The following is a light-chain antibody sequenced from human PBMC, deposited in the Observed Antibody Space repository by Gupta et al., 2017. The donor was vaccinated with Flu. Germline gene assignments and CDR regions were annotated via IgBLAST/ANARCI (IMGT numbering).Light chain of an antibody. V-gene: IGLV2-14*01. CDR1: RSDVGRADS. J-gene: IGLJ1*01. CDR2: DVS. CDR3: SSYTSISTFYV. Sequence: QSALTQPASVSGSPGQSITISCTGNRSDVGRADSVSWYQQHPGKAPKLLIYDVSNRPSGVSSRFSGSKSGNTASLTISGLQAEDETDYYCSSYTSISTFYVFGTGTKFTVL.